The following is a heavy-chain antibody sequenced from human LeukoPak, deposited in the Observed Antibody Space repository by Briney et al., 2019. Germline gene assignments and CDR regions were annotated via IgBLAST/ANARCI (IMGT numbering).Heavy chain of an antibody. CDR1: GFTFSSYG. J-gene: IGHJ4*02. V-gene: IGHV3-30*03. CDR3: ARETIAARTFDY. Sequence: QPGGSLRLSCAASGFTFSSYGMHWVRQAPGKGLEWVAVISYDGSNKYYADSVKGRFTISRDNSKNTLYLQMNSLRAEDTAVYYCARETIAARTFDYWGQGTLVTVSS. CDR2: ISYDGSNK. D-gene: IGHD6-6*01.